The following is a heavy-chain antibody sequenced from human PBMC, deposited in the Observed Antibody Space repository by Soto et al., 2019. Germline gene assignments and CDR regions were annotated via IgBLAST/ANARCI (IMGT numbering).Heavy chain of an antibody. Sequence: QVQLVQSGAEVKKPGSSVKVSCKASGGIFSTYAISWLRRAPGQGLEWMGGIIPIFGTPNYAQRFQGSVTITADESTSTAYMELSRLRCEDTAVYYCARDRDDYGSGNYYNRIDFWGQGTLVTVSS. CDR1: GGIFSTYA. J-gene: IGHJ4*02. CDR2: IIPIFGTP. CDR3: ARDRDDYGSGNYYNRIDF. V-gene: IGHV1-69*01. D-gene: IGHD3-10*01.